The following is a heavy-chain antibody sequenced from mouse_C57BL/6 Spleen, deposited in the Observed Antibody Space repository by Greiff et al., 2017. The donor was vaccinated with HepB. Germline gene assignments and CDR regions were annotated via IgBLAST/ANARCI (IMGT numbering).Heavy chain of an antibody. D-gene: IGHD1-1*01. CDR1: GYTFTGYW. J-gene: IGHJ3*01. CDR3: ASGTTDPPFAY. V-gene: IGHV1-9*01. Sequence: VQLQQSGAELMKPGASVKLSCKATGYTFTGYWIEWVKQRPGHGLEWIGEILPGDGSTNYNEKFKGKATFTADTSSNTAYMQLSSLTAEDSAIYCYASGTTDPPFAYWGQGTLVTVSA. CDR2: ILPGDGST.